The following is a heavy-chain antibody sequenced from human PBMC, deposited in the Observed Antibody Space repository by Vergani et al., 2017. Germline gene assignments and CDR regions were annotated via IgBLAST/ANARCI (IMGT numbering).Heavy chain of an antibody. V-gene: IGHV5-51*03. CDR3: ARGVVPAARDYYYYYMDV. Sequence: EVQLVQSGAEVKKPGESLKISCKGSGYSFTSYWIGWVRQMPGKGLEWMGIIYPGDSDTRYSPSFQGQVTISADKSISTAYLQWSSLKASDTAMYYWARGVVPAARDYYYYYMDVWGKGTTVTVSS. J-gene: IGHJ6*03. D-gene: IGHD2-2*01. CDR2: IYPGDSDT. CDR1: GYSFTSYW.